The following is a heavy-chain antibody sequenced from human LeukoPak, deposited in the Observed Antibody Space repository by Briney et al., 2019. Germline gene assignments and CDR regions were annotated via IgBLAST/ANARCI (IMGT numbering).Heavy chain of an antibody. CDR3: SMVRGVIISY. J-gene: IGHJ4*02. Sequence: TFISSSSSYIYYADSVKGRFTISRDNAKNSLYLQMNSLRAEDTAVYYCSMVRGVIISYWGQGTLVTVSS. CDR2: ISSSSSYI. V-gene: IGHV3-21*01. D-gene: IGHD3-10*01.